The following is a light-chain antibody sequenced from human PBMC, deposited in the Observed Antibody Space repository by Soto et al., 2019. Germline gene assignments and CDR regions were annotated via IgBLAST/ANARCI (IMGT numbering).Light chain of an antibody. CDR1: QDISRY. Sequence: DIQMTQSPASLSASVGDRVTISCQASQDISRYLNWYQHKPGRAPQLLINDVSSLETGFPSRFTATGSRTEFTLTINGLQPEDLATYYCQQYDIPPSTFGGGTKVAIK. J-gene: IGKJ4*01. CDR3: QQYDIPPST. CDR2: DVS. V-gene: IGKV1-33*01.